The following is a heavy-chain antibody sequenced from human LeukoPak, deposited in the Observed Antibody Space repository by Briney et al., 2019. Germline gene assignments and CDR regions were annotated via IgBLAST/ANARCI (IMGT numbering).Heavy chain of an antibody. Sequence: GGSLRLSCAASGFTFSSYWMSWTRQAPGKGLEWVANIKYDGNEEYYVDSVKGRFTISRDNAKNSLYLQLNSLRVEDTAVYYCKSGGAAPGSFDYWGQGTLVTVSP. J-gene: IGHJ4*02. CDR1: GFTFSSYW. V-gene: IGHV3-7*01. CDR2: IKYDGNEE. CDR3: KSGGAAPGSFDY. D-gene: IGHD1-1*01.